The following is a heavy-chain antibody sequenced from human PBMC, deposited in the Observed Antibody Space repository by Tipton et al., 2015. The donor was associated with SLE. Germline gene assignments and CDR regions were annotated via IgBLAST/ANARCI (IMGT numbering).Heavy chain of an antibody. CDR1: GGSFSGYY. Sequence: TLSLTCAVYGGSFSGYYWSWIRQPPGKGLEWIGYIYYSGSTNYNPSLKSRVTISVDTSKNQFSLKLSSVTAADTAVYYCARDHYGDYASFYFDYWGQGTLVTVSS. CDR2: IYYSGST. J-gene: IGHJ4*02. CDR3: ARDHYGDYASFYFDY. D-gene: IGHD4-17*01. V-gene: IGHV4-59*01.